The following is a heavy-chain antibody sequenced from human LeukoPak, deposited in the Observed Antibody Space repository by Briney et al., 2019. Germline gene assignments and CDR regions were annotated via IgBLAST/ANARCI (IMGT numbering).Heavy chain of an antibody. CDR1: EFTISTYW. Sequence: QPGGSLRLSCAASEFTISTYWMSWVRQAPGKGLEWVANIKQDGSVKNYVDSVKGRFTISRDNAKNSLYLQMNSLRADDTAMYYCVRGGYGPDYWGQGTLVTVSS. J-gene: IGHJ4*02. CDR3: VRGGYGPDY. D-gene: IGHD5-12*01. CDR2: IKQDGSVK. V-gene: IGHV3-7*03.